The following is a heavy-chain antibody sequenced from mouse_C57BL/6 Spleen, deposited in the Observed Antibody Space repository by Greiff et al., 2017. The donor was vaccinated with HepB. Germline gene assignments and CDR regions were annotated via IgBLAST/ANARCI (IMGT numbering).Heavy chain of an antibody. J-gene: IGHJ2*01. CDR3: ARRDYGSCYFDY. CDR2: INPNNGGT. V-gene: IGHV1-26*01. D-gene: IGHD1-1*01. Sequence: VQLQQSGPELVKPGASVKISCKASGYTFTDYYMNWVKQSHGKSLEWIGDINPNNGGTSYNQKFKGKATLTVDKSSSTAYMELRSLTSEDSAVYYCARRDYGSCYFDYWGQGTTLTVSS. CDR1: GYTFTDYY.